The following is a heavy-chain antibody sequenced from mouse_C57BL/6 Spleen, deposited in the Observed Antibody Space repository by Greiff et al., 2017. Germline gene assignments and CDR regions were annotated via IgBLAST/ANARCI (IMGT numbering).Heavy chain of an antibody. D-gene: IGHD4-1*01. CDR1: GFSLTSYG. CDR2: IWSGGST. Sequence: QVQLKGSGPGLVQPSQSLSITCTVSGFSLTSYGVHWVRQSPGKGLEWLGVIWSGGSTDYNAAFISRLSISKDNSKSQVFFKMNSLQADDTAIYYCAGLGSWFAYWGQGTLVTVSA. CDR3: AGLGSWFAY. V-gene: IGHV2-2*01. J-gene: IGHJ3*01.